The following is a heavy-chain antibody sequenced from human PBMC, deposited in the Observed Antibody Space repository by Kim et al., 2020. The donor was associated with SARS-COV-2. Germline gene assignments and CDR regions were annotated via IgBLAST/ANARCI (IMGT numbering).Heavy chain of an antibody. Sequence: GGSLRLSCAASGFTFSSYWMHWVRQAPGKGLVWVSRINSDGSSTSYADSVKGRFTISRDNAKNTLYLQMNSLRAEDTAVYYCARGPLRQPYYYYYGMDVWGQGTTVTVSS. J-gene: IGHJ6*02. CDR1: GFTFSSYW. CDR2: INSDGSST. CDR3: ARGPLRQPYYYYYGMDV. V-gene: IGHV3-74*01. D-gene: IGHD3-16*01.